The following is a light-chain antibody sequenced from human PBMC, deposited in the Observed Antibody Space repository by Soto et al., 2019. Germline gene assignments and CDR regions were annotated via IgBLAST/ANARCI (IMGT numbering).Light chain of an antibody. Sequence: DIQVTQSPSFLSASVGDRVTITCRASQGISSYLAWYQQKPGKAPKLLIYAASTLQSGVPSRFSGSGSGTEFTLTISSLQPEDFATYYCQQPNSYPLTFGGGTKVDIK. CDR2: AAS. CDR1: QGISSY. CDR3: QQPNSYPLT. J-gene: IGKJ4*01. V-gene: IGKV1-9*01.